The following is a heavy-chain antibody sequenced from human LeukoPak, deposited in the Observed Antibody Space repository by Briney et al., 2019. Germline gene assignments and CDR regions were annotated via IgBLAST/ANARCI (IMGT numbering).Heavy chain of an antibody. Sequence: SVKVSCKASGGTFSSYAISWVRQAPGQGLEWMGRTIPIFGIANYAQKFQGRVTITADKSTSTAYMELSSLRSEDTAVYYCAGAGYSYAKEGFFDYWGQGTLVTVSS. CDR1: GGTFSSYA. V-gene: IGHV1-69*04. CDR3: AGAGYSYAKEGFFDY. CDR2: TIPIFGIA. D-gene: IGHD5-18*01. J-gene: IGHJ4*02.